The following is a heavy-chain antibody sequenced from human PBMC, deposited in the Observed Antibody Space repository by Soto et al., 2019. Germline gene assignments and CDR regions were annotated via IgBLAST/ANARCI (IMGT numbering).Heavy chain of an antibody. J-gene: IGHJ6*04. V-gene: IGHV4-59*01. CDR2: IYYSGST. CDR3: ARAHYGDYGYVMDV. Sequence: LSLTCTVSGGSISSYYWSWIRQPPGKGLEWIGYIYYSGSTNYNPSLKSRVTISVDTSKNQFSLKLSSVTAADTAVYYCARAHYGDYGYVMDVWGKGTTVTVSS. CDR1: GGSISSYY. D-gene: IGHD4-17*01.